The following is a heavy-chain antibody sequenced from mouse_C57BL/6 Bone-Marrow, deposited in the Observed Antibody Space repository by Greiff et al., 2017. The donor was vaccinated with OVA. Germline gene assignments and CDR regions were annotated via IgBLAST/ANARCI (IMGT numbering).Heavy chain of an antibody. D-gene: IGHD1-1*01. CDR2: IDPSDSET. J-gene: IGHJ1*03. CDR3: AREDYYGSRWYFDV. V-gene: IGHV1-52*01. CDR1: GYTFTSYW. Sequence: QVHVKQPGAELVRPGSSVKLSCKASGYTFTSYWMHWVKQRPIQGLEWIGNIDPSDSETHYNQKFKDKATLTVDKSSSTAYMQLSSLTSEDSAVYYCAREDYYGSRWYFDVWGTGTTVTGSS.